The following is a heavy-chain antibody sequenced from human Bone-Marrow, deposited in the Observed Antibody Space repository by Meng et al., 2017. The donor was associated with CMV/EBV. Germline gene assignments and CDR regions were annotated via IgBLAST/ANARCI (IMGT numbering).Heavy chain of an antibody. CDR2: IYYSGST. J-gene: IGHJ3*02. D-gene: IGHD1-14*01. Sequence: QLPLQESGPGLLKPSDTLSLPCTGSGGSISRSSYSWGWIRQPPGKGLEWIGSIYYSGSTYYNPSLKSRVTISVDTSKNQFSLKLSSVTAADTAVYYCGRKYAHAFDIWGQGTMVTVSS. V-gene: IGHV4-39*07. CDR3: GRKYAHAFDI. CDR1: GGSISRSSYS.